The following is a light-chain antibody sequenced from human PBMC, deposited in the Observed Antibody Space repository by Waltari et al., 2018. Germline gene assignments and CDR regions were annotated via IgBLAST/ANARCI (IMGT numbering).Light chain of an antibody. CDR1: QNINKN. CDR2: AAS. V-gene: IGKV1-39*01. J-gene: IGKJ2*01. CDR3: QQSYSTPPIT. Sequence: DIQMTQSPSSLSASVGDRVTITCRASQNINKNLNWYQQKPGKAPKLLIYAASSLQSGVPSRFSGSGSGTDYTLTISSLQPEDSATYYCQQSYSTPPITFGQGTKLEIK.